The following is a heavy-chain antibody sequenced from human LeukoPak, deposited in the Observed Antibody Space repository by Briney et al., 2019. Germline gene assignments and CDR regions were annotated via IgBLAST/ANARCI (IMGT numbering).Heavy chain of an antibody. CDR2: IYTSGST. V-gene: IGHV4-61*02. J-gene: IGHJ5*02. CDR1: GGSISSGSYY. D-gene: IGHD2-2*01. Sequence: SETLSLTCTVSGGSISSGSYYWSWIRRPAGKGLEWIGRIYTSGSTNYNPSLKSRVTISVDTSKNQFSLKLSSVTAADTAVYFCARDRPGARTNWFDPWGQGTLVTVSS. CDR3: ARDRPGARTNWFDP.